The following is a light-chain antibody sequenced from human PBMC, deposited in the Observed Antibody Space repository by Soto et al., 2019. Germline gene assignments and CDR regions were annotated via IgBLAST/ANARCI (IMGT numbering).Light chain of an antibody. Sequence: QSALSHPGSVCWSPGQSITISCTGISSDFGTYNLVSWYQHHPGKVPKLIIYERSKRPSGVSDRFSGSKSGNTASLTISGLQAEDEAVYYCCSFTASNTNVFGTGTKVTVL. J-gene: IGLJ1*01. CDR2: ERS. V-gene: IGLV2-23*01. CDR3: CSFTASNTNV. CDR1: SSDFGTYNL.